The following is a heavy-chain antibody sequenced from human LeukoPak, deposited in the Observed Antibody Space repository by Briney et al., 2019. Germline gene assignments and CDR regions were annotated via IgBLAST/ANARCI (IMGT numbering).Heavy chain of an antibody. CDR2: ITGSGGST. J-gene: IGHJ4*02. CDR3: AKDYGDSPFDY. D-gene: IGHD4-17*01. Sequence: GGSLRLSCAASRFTFSSYAMSSVGQAPGKGLEGVSAITGSGGSTYFADSVKGLFTISRETSKNTLFLQMNSLSPEDTAVYYCAKDYGDSPFDYWGQGTLVTVSS. V-gene: IGHV3-23*01. CDR1: RFTFSSYA.